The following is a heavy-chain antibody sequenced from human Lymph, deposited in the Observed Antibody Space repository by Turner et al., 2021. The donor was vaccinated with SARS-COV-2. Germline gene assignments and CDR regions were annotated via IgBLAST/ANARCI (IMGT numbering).Heavy chain of an antibody. CDR2: ISDDGSNK. CDR1: GFPFNNYP. Sequence: QVQLVESGGGVVQPGRPLRLSCAASGFPFNNYPMHWVRQAPGKGLEWVAVISDDGSNKYYADSVKGRFTISRDNSKNTLYLQMNSLRAEDTAVYYCARDSSGSGTLDYWGQGTLVTVSS. J-gene: IGHJ4*02. V-gene: IGHV3-30-3*01. CDR3: ARDSSGSGTLDY. D-gene: IGHD3-10*01.